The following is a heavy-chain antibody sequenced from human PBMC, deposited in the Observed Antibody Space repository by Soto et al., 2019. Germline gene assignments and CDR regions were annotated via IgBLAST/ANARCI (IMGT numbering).Heavy chain of an antibody. CDR3: ARDGDFWSGIRDAFDI. D-gene: IGHD3-3*01. V-gene: IGHV3-7*01. CDR1: GFTFSSYW. Sequence: GGSLRLSCAASGFTFSSYWMSWVRQAPGKGLEWVANIKQDGSEKYYVDSVKGRFTISRDNAKNSLYLQMNSLRAEDTAVYYCARDGDFWSGIRDAFDIWGQGTMVTVSS. J-gene: IGHJ3*02. CDR2: IKQDGSEK.